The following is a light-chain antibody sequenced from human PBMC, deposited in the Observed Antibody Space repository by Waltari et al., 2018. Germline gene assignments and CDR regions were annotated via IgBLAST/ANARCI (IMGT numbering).Light chain of an antibody. J-gene: IGKJ1*01. CDR3: QQYNIWPWT. V-gene: IGKV3-15*01. Sequence: ELVMTQSPATLSVSPGERASLSCRASQRASTSLAWYQQTPGQAPRLLIYRASTRAAGIPDRFSGSGSGTEFTLTISSLQSEDSAIYYCQQYNIWPWTFGQGTKVDIK. CDR2: RAS. CDR1: QRASTS.